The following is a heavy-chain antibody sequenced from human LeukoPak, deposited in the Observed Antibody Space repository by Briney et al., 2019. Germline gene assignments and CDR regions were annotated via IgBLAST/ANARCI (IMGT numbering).Heavy chain of an antibody. J-gene: IGHJ4*02. D-gene: IGHD6-13*01. CDR1: GFTFSSFA. CDR2: ISGRTANT. CDR3: ARPAAGTLVYFDY. V-gene: IGHV3-23*01. Sequence: PGGSLRLSCAASGFTFSSFAMSWVREAPGQGLEWVSSISGRTANTYYADSVKGRFTISRDNSKNTLYLQMNSLRAEDTAVYYCARPAAGTLVYFDYWGQGNLVTVSS.